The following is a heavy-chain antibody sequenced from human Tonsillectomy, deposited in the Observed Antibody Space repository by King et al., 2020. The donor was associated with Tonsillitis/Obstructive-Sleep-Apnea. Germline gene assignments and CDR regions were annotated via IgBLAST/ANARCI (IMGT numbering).Heavy chain of an antibody. CDR1: GFTFSSYG. D-gene: IGHD3-16*01. J-gene: IGHJ4*02. V-gene: IGHV3-33*01. CDR3: AREGDYDPFCDY. CDR2: IWYDGSNK. Sequence: VQLVESGGGVVQPGRSLRLSCAASGFTFSSYGMHWVRQPPGKGLEWVAVIWYDGSNKYYADSVKGRFTISRDNSKNTLYLQMNSLRAEDTAVYYCAREGDYDPFCDYWGQGTLVTVSS.